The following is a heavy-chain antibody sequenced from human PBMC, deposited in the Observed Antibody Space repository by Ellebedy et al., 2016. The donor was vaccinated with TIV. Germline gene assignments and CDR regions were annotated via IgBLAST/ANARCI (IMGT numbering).Heavy chain of an antibody. Sequence: GESLKISCAASGFIFSNAWMSWVRQAPGKGLEWVSGISGNGISAYYAGSVEGRFTFSRDNSQNSLYLQMNSLRAEDTAVYYCAKGARDYSGGYYYYAMDVWGQGTTVTVSS. CDR1: GFIFSNAW. J-gene: IGHJ6*02. CDR3: AKGARDYSGGYYYYAMDV. D-gene: IGHD2-15*01. CDR2: ISGNGISA. V-gene: IGHV3-23*01.